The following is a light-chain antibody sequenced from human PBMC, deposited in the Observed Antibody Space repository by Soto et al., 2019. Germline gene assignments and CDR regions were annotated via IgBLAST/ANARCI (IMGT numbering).Light chain of an antibody. CDR2: GAS. CDR1: QSVSSSY. J-gene: IGKJ5*01. Sequence: EIVLTQSPGTLSLSPGERATLSCRASQSVSSSYLAWYQQKPGQAPRLLIYGASSRATGIPDRFSGSGSGTDFTLTISRLEPEDFAVYYCQQEGYSKITLGQGTRLEIK. V-gene: IGKV3-20*01. CDR3: QQEGYSKIT.